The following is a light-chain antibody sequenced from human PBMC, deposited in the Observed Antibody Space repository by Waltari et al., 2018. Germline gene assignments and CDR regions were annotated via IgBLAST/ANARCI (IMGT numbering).Light chain of an antibody. CDR2: DAS. CDR3: QKYVNLPAT. J-gene: IGKJ1*01. V-gene: IGKV3-20*01. CDR1: QSVGKY. Sequence: EIVLTQSPGTLSLSPGQRATLSCRASQSVGKYLAWYQQKPGQAPRLPIYDASSRATGIPDRLSGSGSGTDFSLTISRLEPEDFAVYYCQKYVNLPATFGQGTKVEIK.